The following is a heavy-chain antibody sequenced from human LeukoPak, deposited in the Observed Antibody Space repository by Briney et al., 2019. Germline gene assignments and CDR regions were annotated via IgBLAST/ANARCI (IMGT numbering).Heavy chain of an antibody. CDR2: FDPEDGET. J-gene: IGHJ4*02. V-gene: IGHV1-24*01. Sequence: ASVKVSCKVSGYTLTELSMHWVRQAPGKGLEWMGGFDPEDGETIYAQKFQGRVTMTEDTSTDTADMELSSLRSEDTAVYYCATVSYDYVWGSYLQFDYWGQGTLVTVSS. CDR3: ATVSYDYVWGSYLQFDY. CDR1: GYTLTELS. D-gene: IGHD3-16*02.